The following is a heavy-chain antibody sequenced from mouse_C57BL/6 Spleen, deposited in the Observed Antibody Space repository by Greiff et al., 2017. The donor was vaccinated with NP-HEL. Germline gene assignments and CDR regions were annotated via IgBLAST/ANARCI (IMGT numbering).Heavy chain of an antibody. D-gene: IGHD2-5*01. CDR3: ARKGSNYLYAMDY. CDR1: GYTFTSYW. V-gene: IGHV1-64*01. J-gene: IGHJ4*01. Sequence: VQLKQPGAELVKPGASVKLSCKASGYTFTSYWMHWVKQRPGQGLEWIGMIHPNSGSTNYNEKFKSKATLTVDKSSSTAYMQLSSLTSEDSAVYYCARKGSNYLYAMDYWGQGTSVTVSS. CDR2: IHPNSGST.